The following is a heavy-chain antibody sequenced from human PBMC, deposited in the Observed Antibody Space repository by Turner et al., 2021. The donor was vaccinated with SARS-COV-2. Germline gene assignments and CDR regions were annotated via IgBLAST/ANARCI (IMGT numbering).Heavy chain of an antibody. Sequence: QITLKESGPTPANPTQTLTLTCTFSGFSRTSGGVGVVWIRQPPGKALEWLALVYWNNEKRYSPSLKRRITITKDTTKNQVVLTMTNVDPLDTATCFCTHTPGFGSSDFWGQGTLVTVS. J-gene: IGHJ4*02. CDR3: THTPGFGSSDF. CDR1: GFSRTSGGVG. CDR2: VYWNNEK. V-gene: IGHV2-5*01. D-gene: IGHD3-10*01.